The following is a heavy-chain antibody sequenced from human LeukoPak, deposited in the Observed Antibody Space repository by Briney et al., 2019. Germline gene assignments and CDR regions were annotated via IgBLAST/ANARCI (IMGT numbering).Heavy chain of an antibody. CDR1: GFTFDDYG. CDR3: AREAQIAAAGTYGY. V-gene: IGHV3-20*04. CDR2: INWNGGST. D-gene: IGHD6-13*01. J-gene: IGHJ4*02. Sequence: GGPLRLSCAASGFTFDDYGMSWVRQAPGKGLEWVSGINWNGGSTGYADSVKGRFTISRDNAKNSLYLQMNSLRAEDTALYYCAREAQIAAAGTYGYWGQGTLVTVSS.